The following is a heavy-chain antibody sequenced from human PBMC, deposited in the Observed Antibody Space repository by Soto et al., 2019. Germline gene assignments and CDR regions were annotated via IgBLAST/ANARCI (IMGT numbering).Heavy chain of an antibody. CDR3: AAFLPTVQTPFQH. J-gene: IGHJ1*01. CDR2: IYYSGST. V-gene: IGHV4-59*08. Sequence: QVQLQESGPGLVKPSETLSLTCTVSGGSISSYYWSWIRQPPGKGLEWIGYIYYSGSTNYNPSLKSRVTISVDTSKNQFSLKLSSVTAADTAMFYCAAFLPTVQTPFQHWGQGTLVIVSS. D-gene: IGHD4-17*01. CDR1: GGSISSYY.